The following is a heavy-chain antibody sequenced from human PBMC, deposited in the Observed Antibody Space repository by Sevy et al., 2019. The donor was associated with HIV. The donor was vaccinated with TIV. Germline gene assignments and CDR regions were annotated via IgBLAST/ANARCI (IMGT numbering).Heavy chain of an antibody. CDR1: GFTFSSYV. CDR3: ARGSRGLLWFGELSYYYYYGMDV. J-gene: IGHJ6*02. V-gene: IGHV3-53*01. D-gene: IGHD3-10*01. Sequence: GGSLRLSCVASGFTFSSYVMSWVRQAPGKGLEWVSVIYSGGSTYYADSVKGRFTISRDNSKNTLYLQMNSLRAEDTAVYYCARGSRGLLWFGELSYYYYYGMDVWGQGTTVTVSS. CDR2: IYSGGST.